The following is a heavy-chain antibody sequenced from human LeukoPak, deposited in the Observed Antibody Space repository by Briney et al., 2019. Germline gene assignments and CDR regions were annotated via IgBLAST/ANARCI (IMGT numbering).Heavy chain of an antibody. D-gene: IGHD3-3*01. CDR2: ISAYDGNT. Sequence: ASVKVSCKASGYTFTSYGISWVRQAPGQGLEWMGWISAYDGNTNYAQKLQGRVTMTTDTSTSTAYMELRSLRSDDTAVYYCARYDFWSGYYTGYYYYGMDVWGQGTTVTVSS. J-gene: IGHJ6*02. V-gene: IGHV1-18*01. CDR3: ARYDFWSGYYTGYYYYGMDV. CDR1: GYTFTSYG.